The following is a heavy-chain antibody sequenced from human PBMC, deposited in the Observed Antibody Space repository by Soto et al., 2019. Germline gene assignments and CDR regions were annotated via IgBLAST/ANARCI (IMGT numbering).Heavy chain of an antibody. CDR1: GFTFSGSA. J-gene: IGHJ6*02. CDR2: IRSKPNSYAT. Sequence: GGSLRLSCAASGFTFSGSAMHWVRQASGKGLEWVGRIRSKPNSYATAYAASVKGRFTISRDDSENTAYLQMNSLKTEDTAVYYCTSTMVRGSYYYYGMDVWGQGTTVTVSS. V-gene: IGHV3-73*01. D-gene: IGHD3-10*01. CDR3: TSTMVRGSYYYYGMDV.